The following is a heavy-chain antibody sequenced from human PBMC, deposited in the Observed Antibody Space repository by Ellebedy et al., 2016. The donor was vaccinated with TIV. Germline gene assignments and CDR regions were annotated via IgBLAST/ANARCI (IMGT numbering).Heavy chain of an antibody. CDR2: IYPGDSNT. Sequence: GESLKISCRGSGYKLTNYWIGWVRQMPGKGLEWIGIIYPGDSNTMSSPSFQGQVTISADKPVSTAYLQWTSLKASDTALYFCASNYGYGVPVDFWGQGTLVIVSS. CDR1: GYKLTNYW. CDR3: ASNYGYGVPVDF. J-gene: IGHJ4*02. D-gene: IGHD5-18*01. V-gene: IGHV5-51*01.